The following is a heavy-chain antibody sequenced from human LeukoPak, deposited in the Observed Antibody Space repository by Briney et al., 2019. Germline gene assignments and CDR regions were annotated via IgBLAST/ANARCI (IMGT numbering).Heavy chain of an antibody. CDR3: AKGAI. Sequence: GGSLRLSCAASGFAFSSYAMTWVRQAPGKGLEWISSINPSGGGTYYADSVKGRFTISRDNSKNTVYLQVNSLRAEDTAVYYCAKGAIWGQGTMVTVSS. CDR2: INPSGGGT. J-gene: IGHJ3*02. CDR1: GFAFSSYA. V-gene: IGHV3-23*01.